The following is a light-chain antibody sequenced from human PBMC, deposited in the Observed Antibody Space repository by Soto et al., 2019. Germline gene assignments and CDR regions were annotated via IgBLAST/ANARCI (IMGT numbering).Light chain of an antibody. CDR3: CSYVGRNTYV. CDR1: SSDVGGYNY. CDR2: DVS. Sequence: QSALTQPRSASGSPGQSITISCTGTSSDVGGYNYVSWYQQHPAKAPKLIIFDVSKRPSGVRNRFSGSKSGNTASLTISGLRAEDEADYYCCSYVGRNTYVFGTGTKVTVL. J-gene: IGLJ1*01. V-gene: IGLV2-11*01.